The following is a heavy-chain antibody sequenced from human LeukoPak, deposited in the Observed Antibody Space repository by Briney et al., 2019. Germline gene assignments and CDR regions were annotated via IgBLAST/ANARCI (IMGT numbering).Heavy chain of an antibody. CDR3: AKDRFYDFDY. CDR2: IGHDGDNE. CDR1: GFTFSNHG. J-gene: IGHJ4*02. D-gene: IGHD3-16*01. V-gene: IGHV3-30*02. Sequence: GGSLRLSCIASGFTFSNHGMHWVRQAPDKGLEWVTFIGHDGDNEQYAQSVRGRFTISRDKSKNTVYLQMDSLRAEDTAVYYCAKDRFYDFDYWGQGTLVTVSS.